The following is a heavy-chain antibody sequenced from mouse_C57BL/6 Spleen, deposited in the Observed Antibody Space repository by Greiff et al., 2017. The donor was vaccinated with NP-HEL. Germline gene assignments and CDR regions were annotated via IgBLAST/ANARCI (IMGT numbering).Heavy chain of an antibody. CDR1: GYTFTSYG. D-gene: IGHD1-1*01. V-gene: IGHV1-81*01. J-gene: IGHJ4*01. CDR3: ARCRDSSGSSCYAMDY. Sequence: QVQLKQSGAELARPGASVKLSCKASGYTFTSYGISWVKQRTGQGLEWIGEIYPRSGNTYYNEKFKGKATLTADKSSSTAYMELRSLTSEDSAVYFCARCRDSSGSSCYAMDYWGQGTSVTVSS. CDR2: IYPRSGNT.